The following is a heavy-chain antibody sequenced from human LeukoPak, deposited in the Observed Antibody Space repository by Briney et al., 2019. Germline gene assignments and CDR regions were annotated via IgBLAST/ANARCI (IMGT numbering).Heavy chain of an antibody. V-gene: IGHV3-30*18. CDR2: ISYDGSNK. Sequence: TGGSLRLSCAASGFTFSNYGMHWVRQAPGKGLEWVAIISYDGSNKYYADSVKGRFTISRDNSKNTLYLQMNSLRAEDTAVYYCAKVSVGATFDYWGQGTLVTVSS. D-gene: IGHD1-26*01. CDR1: GFTFSNYG. CDR3: AKVSVGATFDY. J-gene: IGHJ4*02.